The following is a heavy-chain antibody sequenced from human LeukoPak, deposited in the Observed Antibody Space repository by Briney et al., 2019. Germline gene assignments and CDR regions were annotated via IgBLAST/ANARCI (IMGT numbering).Heavy chain of an antibody. CDR2: IYTSGST. CDR3: ARVAPYYYDSSGYYDY. Sequence: SETLSLTCTVSGGFISSYYWSWIRQRAGKGLEWIGRIYTSGSTNYNPSLKSRVTMSVDTSKNQFSLKLSSVTAADTAVYYCARVAPYYYDSSGYYDYWGQGTLVTVSS. V-gene: IGHV4-4*07. D-gene: IGHD3-22*01. CDR1: GGFISSYY. J-gene: IGHJ4*02.